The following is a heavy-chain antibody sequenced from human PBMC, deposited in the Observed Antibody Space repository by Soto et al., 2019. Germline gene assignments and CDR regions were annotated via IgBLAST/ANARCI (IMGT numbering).Heavy chain of an antibody. CDR1: GGSFSGYY. V-gene: IGHV4-34*01. D-gene: IGHD3-9*01. Sequence: SETLSLTCAVYGGSFSGYYWSWIRQPPGKGLEWIGEINHSGSTNYNPSLKSRVTISVDTSKNQFSLKLSSVTAADTAVYYCARGREYDILTGYPRKDCELDYWGQGTLVTVSS. J-gene: IGHJ4*02. CDR2: INHSGST. CDR3: ARGREYDILTGYPRKDCELDY.